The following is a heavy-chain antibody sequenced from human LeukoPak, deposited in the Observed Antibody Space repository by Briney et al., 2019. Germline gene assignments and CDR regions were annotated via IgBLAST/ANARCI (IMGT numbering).Heavy chain of an antibody. CDR3: ARDKKSGESSEIDY. V-gene: IGHV3-74*03. J-gene: IGHJ4*02. CDR2: INRDGSTT. Sequence: GGSLRLSCAASGFTFSNYWVHWVRQAPGKGLVWVSRINRDGSTTKYADSVKGRFTASRDNAKNTLNLQMNSLRAEDTAVYYCARDKKSGESSEIDYWGQGTLVTVSS. D-gene: IGHD3-10*01. CDR1: GFTFSNYW.